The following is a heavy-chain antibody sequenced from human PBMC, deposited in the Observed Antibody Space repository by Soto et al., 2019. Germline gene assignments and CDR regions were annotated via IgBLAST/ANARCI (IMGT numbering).Heavy chain of an antibody. CDR2: IRSKAYGGTT. D-gene: IGHD5-18*01. V-gene: IGHV3-49*03. CDR1: GFTFGDYA. CDR3: TRWFTAMVTPFDY. Sequence: GGSLRLSCTASGFTFGDYAMSWFRQAPGKGLEWVGFIRSKAYGGTTEYAASVKGRFTISRDDSKSIAYLQMNSLKTEDTAVYYCTRWFTAMVTPFDYWGQGTLVTVS. J-gene: IGHJ4*02.